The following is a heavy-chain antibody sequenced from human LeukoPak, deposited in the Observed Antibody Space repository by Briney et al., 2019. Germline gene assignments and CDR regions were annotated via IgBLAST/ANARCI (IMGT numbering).Heavy chain of an antibody. D-gene: IGHD3-22*01. CDR2: IKSDVST. CDR1: GFTISSYW. V-gene: IGHV3-74*01. J-gene: IGHJ1*01. CDR3: ARAPSEIGGYYPEYIRH. Sequence: GGSLRLSWAAPGFTISSYWMHWVRQAPGKGLVWVSRIKSDVSTNYADSVKGRFTISRDNAKNTVSLQMNSLRAEDTGVYYCARAPSEIGGYYPEYIRHWGEGTLVTVSS.